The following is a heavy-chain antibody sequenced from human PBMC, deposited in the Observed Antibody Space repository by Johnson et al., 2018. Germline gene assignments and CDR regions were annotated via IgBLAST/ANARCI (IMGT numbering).Heavy chain of an antibody. D-gene: IGHD3-22*01. J-gene: IGHJ1*01. V-gene: IGHV3-9*01. CDR3: AKEYYDSSGYYDDTMPQYFQD. CDR1: GFTFDDYA. CDR2: ISWNSGSI. Sequence: VQLVQSGGGVVQPGRSLRLSCAASGFTFDDYAMHWVRQAPGKGLEWVSGISWNSGSIGYADSVKGRFTISSNNAKNSLYLQMNSLRAEDTALYYCAKEYYDSSGYYDDTMPQYFQDWGQGTLVTVAS.